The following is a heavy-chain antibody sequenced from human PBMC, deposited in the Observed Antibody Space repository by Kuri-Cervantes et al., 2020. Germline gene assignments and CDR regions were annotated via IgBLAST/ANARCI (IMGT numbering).Heavy chain of an antibody. J-gene: IGHJ6*02. Sequence: GESLKISCAASGFTFSSYAMHWVRQAPGKGLEWVAVISYDGSNKYYAVSVKGRFTISRDNSKNTLYLQMNSLRAEDTAVYYCARDPVVPAANNYYYYGMDVCGQGTTVTVSS. D-gene: IGHD2-2*01. CDR1: GFTFSSYA. CDR3: ARDPVVPAANNYYYYGMDV. CDR2: ISYDGSNK. V-gene: IGHV3-30-3*01.